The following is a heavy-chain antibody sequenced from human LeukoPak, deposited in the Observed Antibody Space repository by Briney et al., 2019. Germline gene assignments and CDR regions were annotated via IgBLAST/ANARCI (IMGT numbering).Heavy chain of an antibody. CDR3: ARALWGYSYGPIDY. CDR2: INHSGST. D-gene: IGHD5-18*01. V-gene: IGHV4-34*01. CDR1: GGSFSGYY. J-gene: IGHJ4*02. Sequence: SETLSLTCAVYGGSFSGYYWSWIRQPPGKGLEWIGEINHSGSTNYNPSLKSRVTISVDTSKNQFSLKLSSVTAADTAVYYCARALWGYSYGPIDYWGQGTLVTVSS.